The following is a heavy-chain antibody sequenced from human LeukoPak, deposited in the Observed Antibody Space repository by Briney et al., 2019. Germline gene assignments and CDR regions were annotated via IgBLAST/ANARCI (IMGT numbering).Heavy chain of an antibody. J-gene: IGHJ5*02. Sequence: ASVKVSCKASGYTFTSYLMHWVRQAPGRGLEWVGVVNPSSGSTTYSQKFQGRVTMTRDTSTSTVYMDLGSLRSDDTAVYYCARAVGPRGGNWFDPWGQGTLVTVSS. CDR3: ARAVGPRGGNWFDP. D-gene: IGHD1-26*01. CDR1: GYTFTSYL. CDR2: VNPSSGST. V-gene: IGHV1-46*01.